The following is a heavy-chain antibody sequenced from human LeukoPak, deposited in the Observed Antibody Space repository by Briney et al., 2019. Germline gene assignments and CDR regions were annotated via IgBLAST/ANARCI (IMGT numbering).Heavy chain of an antibody. J-gene: IGHJ6*03. CDR1: GFTFSDHY. Sequence: GGSLRLSCPACGFTFSDHYMHWVRQARGKGLEWVGRTRNKANSYTTEYAASVKGRFTISRDDSKNSLYLQMNSMKTEDTAVYYCARESDDYDFWSGYPTYYYYYMDVWGKGTTVTVSS. D-gene: IGHD3-3*01. V-gene: IGHV3-72*01. CDR2: TRNKANSYTT. CDR3: ARESDDYDFWSGYPTYYYYYMDV.